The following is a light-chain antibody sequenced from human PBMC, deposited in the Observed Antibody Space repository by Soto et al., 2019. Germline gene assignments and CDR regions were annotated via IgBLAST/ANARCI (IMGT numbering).Light chain of an antibody. J-gene: IGLJ1*01. CDR3: CSYAGSSTFPYV. CDR1: SSDVGSYNL. Sequence: QSALTQPASVSGSPGQSFTISCTGTSSDVGSYNLVSWYQHHPGKAPKLMIYEVSKRPSGVSNRFSGSKSGNTASLTISGLQAEDEADYYCCSYAGSSTFPYVFGTGTKVTVL. V-gene: IGLV2-23*02. CDR2: EVS.